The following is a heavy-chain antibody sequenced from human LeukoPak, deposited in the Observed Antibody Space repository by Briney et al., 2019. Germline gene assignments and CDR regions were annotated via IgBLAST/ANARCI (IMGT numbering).Heavy chain of an antibody. J-gene: IGHJ4*02. CDR2: IKQDGSEK. D-gene: IGHD3-16*01. CDR1: GFTFSSYS. Sequence: GGSLRLSCAASGFTFSSYSMSWVRQAPGKGLEWVANIKQDGSEKYYVDSVKGRFTISRDNAKNSLYLQMNSLRAEDTAVYYCARGGGVFDYWGQGTLVTVSS. V-gene: IGHV3-7*01. CDR3: ARGGGVFDY.